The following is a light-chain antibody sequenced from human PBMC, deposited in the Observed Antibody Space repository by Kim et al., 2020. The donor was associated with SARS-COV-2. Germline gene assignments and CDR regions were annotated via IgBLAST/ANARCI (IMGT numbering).Light chain of an antibody. Sequence: GDRVTITCRASQDIRNDLNWCQQKPGKGPELLIYAASNLRSGVASRFSGSGSGSEFTLTISSLQPVDFATYYCVQDYDYPITFGQGTRL. V-gene: IGKV1-6*01. CDR3: VQDYDYPIT. CDR1: QDIRND. CDR2: AAS. J-gene: IGKJ5*01.